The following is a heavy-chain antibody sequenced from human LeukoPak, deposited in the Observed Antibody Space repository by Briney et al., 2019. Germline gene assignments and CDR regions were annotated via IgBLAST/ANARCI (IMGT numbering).Heavy chain of an antibody. V-gene: IGHV1-18*01. D-gene: IGHD5-18*01. J-gene: IGHJ4*02. CDR1: GYTFTNYG. CDR2: ISAYSGNT. Sequence: ASVKVSCKASGYTFTNYGISWVRQAPGQGLEWMGWISAYSGNTNYVEKFQGRVTMTTDKSTSTAYLELRSLRSDDTAVYYCARDIATIQHQDWGQGTLVTVSS. CDR3: ARDIATIQHQD.